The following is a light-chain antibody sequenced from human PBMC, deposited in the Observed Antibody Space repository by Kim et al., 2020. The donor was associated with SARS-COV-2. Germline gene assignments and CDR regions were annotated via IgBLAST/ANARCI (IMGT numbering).Light chain of an antibody. CDR2: INTDGGH. J-gene: IGLJ2*01. CDR3: QTWAPGIVV. V-gene: IGLV4-69*01. Sequence: ASVKLTCTLGSGHSSYASAWHQQQPEKGPRYLMKINTDGGHNKGDGIPERFSGSSSGAERYLTISSLQSEDEADYYCQTWAPGIVVFGGGTQLTVL. CDR1: SGHSSYA.